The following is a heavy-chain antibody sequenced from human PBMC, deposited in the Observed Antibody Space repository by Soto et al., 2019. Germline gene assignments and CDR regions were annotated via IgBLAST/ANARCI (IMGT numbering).Heavy chain of an antibody. CDR2: IKQDGSEK. Sequence: GGSLRLSCAASGFTFSSYWMSWVRQAPGKGLEWVANIKQDGSEKYYVDSVKGRFTISRDNAKNSLYLQMNSLRAEDTAVYYCARGEAIAAAGRPLYYYYGMDVWGQGTTVTVSS. D-gene: IGHD6-13*01. CDR3: ARGEAIAAAGRPLYYYYGMDV. J-gene: IGHJ6*02. CDR1: GFTFSSYW. V-gene: IGHV3-7*01.